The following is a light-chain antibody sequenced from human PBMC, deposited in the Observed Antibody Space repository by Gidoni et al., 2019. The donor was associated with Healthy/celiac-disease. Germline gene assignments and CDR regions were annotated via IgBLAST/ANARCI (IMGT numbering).Light chain of an antibody. J-gene: IGKJ1*01. CDR3: QQRYSTPWX. Sequence: DIQLTQSPSSLSASVGAWVTITCRASKSISSYLNWYQQKPGKAPKLLIYAASSLQSGVASRFSGSGSGTDFTITISSLQPEDFATYYCQQRYSTPWXFXQRTKVEIK. CDR1: KSISSY. CDR2: AAS. V-gene: IGKV1-39*01.